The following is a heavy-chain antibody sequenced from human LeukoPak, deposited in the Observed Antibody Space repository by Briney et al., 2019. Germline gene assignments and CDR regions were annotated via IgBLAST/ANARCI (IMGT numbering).Heavy chain of an antibody. CDR1: GGSISSSSYY. CDR3: ASVPRGYSYGVFFY. V-gene: IGHV4-61*02. Sequence: SETLSLTCTVSGGSISSSSYYWSWIRQPAGKGLEWIGRIYTSGSTNYNPSLKSRVTMSVDTSKNQFSLKLSSVTAADTAVYYCASVPRGYSYGVFFYWGQGTLVTVSS. CDR2: IYTSGST. D-gene: IGHD5-18*01. J-gene: IGHJ4*02.